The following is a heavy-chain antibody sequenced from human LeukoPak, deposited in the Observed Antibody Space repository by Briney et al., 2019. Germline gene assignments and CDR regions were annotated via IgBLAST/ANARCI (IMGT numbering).Heavy chain of an antibody. CDR1: GVSISSYY. CDR3: ASLTTVTRTDY. Sequence: SETLSLTCTVSGVSISSYYWSWIRQPPGKGLEWIGYIYYSGSTNYNPSLKSRVTISVDTSKNQFSLKLSSVTAADTAVYYCASLTTVTRTDYWGQGTLVTVSS. CDR2: IYYSGST. J-gene: IGHJ4*02. D-gene: IGHD4-17*01. V-gene: IGHV4-59*12.